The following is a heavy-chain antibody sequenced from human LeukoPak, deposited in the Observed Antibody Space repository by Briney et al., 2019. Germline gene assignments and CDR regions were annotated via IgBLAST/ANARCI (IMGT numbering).Heavy chain of an antibody. V-gene: IGHV4-4*07. CDR1: GGSISGYF. D-gene: IGHD3-22*01. Sequence: SETLSLTCTVSGGSISGYFWAWIRRPAGKGLEWIGRIYSSGNTNYNLSLKSRVTMSVDTSKNQFSLQLNSVTPEDTAVYYCARDPYYYDSSGRIPTNAFDIWGQGTMVTVSS. CDR3: ARDPYYYDSSGRIPTNAFDI. CDR2: IYSSGNT. J-gene: IGHJ3*02.